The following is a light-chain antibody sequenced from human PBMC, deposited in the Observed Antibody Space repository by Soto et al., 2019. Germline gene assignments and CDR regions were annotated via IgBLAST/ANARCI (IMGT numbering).Light chain of an antibody. CDR1: SSNIGRNT. J-gene: IGLJ2*01. CDR2: SNN. Sequence: QSVLTQAPSASGTPGQRVTISCSGSSSNIGRNTVNWYQQLPGTAPKLLIYSNNQRPSGVPDRFSGSKSGTSASLAISGLQSEDEADYYCAAWDDSLSGPVFGGGTKVTVL. V-gene: IGLV1-44*01. CDR3: AAWDDSLSGPV.